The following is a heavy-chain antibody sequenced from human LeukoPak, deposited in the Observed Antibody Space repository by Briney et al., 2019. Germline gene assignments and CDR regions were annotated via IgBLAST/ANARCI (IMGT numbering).Heavy chain of an antibody. CDR3: AKGAGGFSYYNWFDP. V-gene: IGHV4-39*07. CDR2: IYYSGTT. Sequence: PSETLSLTCTVSGSSLSSSPYYWGWLRQPPGKGLEWLGSIYYSGTTHYSPSLESRVTIAVDTSKNQFSLKLASVTAADTAIYYCAKGAGGFSYYNWFDPWGQGTLVTVSS. D-gene: IGHD5-18*01. J-gene: IGHJ5*02. CDR1: GSSLSSSPYY.